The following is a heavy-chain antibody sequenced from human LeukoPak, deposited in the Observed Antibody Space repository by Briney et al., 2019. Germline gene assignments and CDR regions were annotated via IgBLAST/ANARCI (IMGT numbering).Heavy chain of an antibody. J-gene: IGHJ6*02. V-gene: IGHV3-74*01. CDR1: GFTLSSYW. CDR3: ARDLSRAVAATPLYYYYYGMDV. CDR2: INSDGSST. D-gene: IGHD2-15*01. Sequence: PGGSLRLSCAASGFTLSSYWMHWVRQAPGKGLVWVSRINSDGSSTSYADSVKGRFTISRDNAKNTLYLQMNSLRAEDTAVYYCARDLSRAVAATPLYYYYYGMDVWGQGTTVTVSS.